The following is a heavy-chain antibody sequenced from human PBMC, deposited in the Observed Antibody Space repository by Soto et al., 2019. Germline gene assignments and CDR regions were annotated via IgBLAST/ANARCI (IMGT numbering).Heavy chain of an antibody. CDR3: AKQAYYDILTGNKRDYYYYGMDV. D-gene: IGHD3-9*01. CDR1: GFTFSSYG. V-gene: IGHV3-33*06. Sequence: PGGSLRLSCAASGFTFSSYGMHWVRQAPGKGLEWVAVIWYDGSNKYYADSVKGRFTISRDNSKNTLYLQMNSLRAEDTAVYYCAKQAYYDILTGNKRDYYYYGMDVWGQGTTVTVSS. J-gene: IGHJ6*02. CDR2: IWYDGSNK.